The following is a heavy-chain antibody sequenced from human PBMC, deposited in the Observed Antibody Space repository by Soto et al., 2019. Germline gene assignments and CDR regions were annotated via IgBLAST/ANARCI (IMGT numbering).Heavy chain of an antibody. V-gene: IGHV3-23*01. J-gene: IGHJ4*02. CDR3: ARQHSGSYYFDD. D-gene: IGHD1-26*01. Sequence: GGSLRLSCAASGFTFSSYAMSWVRQAPGKGLEWVSAISGSGGSTYYADSVKGRFTISRDNSKNTLYLQMNSLRAEDTAVYYCARQHSGSYYFDDWGQGTPVTVSS. CDR1: GFTFSSYA. CDR2: ISGSGGST.